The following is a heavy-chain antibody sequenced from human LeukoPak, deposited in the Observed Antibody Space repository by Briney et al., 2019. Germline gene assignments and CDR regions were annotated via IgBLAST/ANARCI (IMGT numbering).Heavy chain of an antibody. D-gene: IGHD3-10*01. CDR1: GYTLTELS. V-gene: IGHV1-24*01. CDR3: ARGLVSIGEWDFDY. J-gene: IGHJ4*02. Sequence: EASVKVSCKVSGYTLTELSMHWVRQAPGKGLEWMGGFDPEDGETIYAQKFQGRVTMTRNTSISTAYMDLSSLRSEDTAVYYCARGLVSIGEWDFDYWGQGTLVTVSS. CDR2: FDPEDGET.